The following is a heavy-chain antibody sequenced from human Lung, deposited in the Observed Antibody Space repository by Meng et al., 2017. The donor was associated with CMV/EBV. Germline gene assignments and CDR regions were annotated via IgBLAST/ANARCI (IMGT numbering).Heavy chain of an antibody. D-gene: IGHD6-19*01. Sequence: LGLSGSELKEPGDSVKVSCQAAGYTFTSASMNWVRHAPGRGLEWMGWININTGNPTYAQGFTGRFVFSLDTSVSTAYLQIDSLKADDTAVYYCARGNGWRFDYWGQGTLVTVSS. CDR1: GYTFTSAS. J-gene: IGHJ4*02. CDR3: ARGNGWRFDY. V-gene: IGHV7-4-1*01. CDR2: ININTGNP.